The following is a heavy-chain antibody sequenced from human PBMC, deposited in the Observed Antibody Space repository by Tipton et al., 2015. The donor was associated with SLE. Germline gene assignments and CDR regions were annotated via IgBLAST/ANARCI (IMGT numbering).Heavy chain of an antibody. CDR1: GFTFSTNA. CDR3: AKDIGGGAYYYYGMDV. D-gene: IGHD3-16*01. V-gene: IGHV3-23*01. CDR2: ISGSST. J-gene: IGHJ6*02. Sequence: GSLRLSCAASGFTFSTNAMSWVRQAPGKGLEWVSAISGSSTYYADSVQGRFTISRDNSKNTLSLQMNSLRAEDTALYYCAKDIGGGAYYYYGMDVWGQGTTVTVSS.